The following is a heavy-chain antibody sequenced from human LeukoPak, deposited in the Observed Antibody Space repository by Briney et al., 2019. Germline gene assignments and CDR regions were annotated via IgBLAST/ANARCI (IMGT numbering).Heavy chain of an antibody. CDR2: ISGSGGST. CDR3: AKVGYGDYFWFDP. Sequence: GGSLRLSCAASGFTFSTYAMTWVRQAPGKGLEWVSAISGSGGSTYYADSVKGRFTISRDNSKNTLYLQMNSLRAEDTAVYYCAKVGYGDYFWFDPWGQGTLVTVSS. J-gene: IGHJ5*02. CDR1: GFTFSTYA. V-gene: IGHV3-23*01. D-gene: IGHD4-17*01.